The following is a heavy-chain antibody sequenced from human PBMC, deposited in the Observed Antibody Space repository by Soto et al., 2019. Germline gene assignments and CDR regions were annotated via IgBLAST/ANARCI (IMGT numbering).Heavy chain of an antibody. J-gene: IGHJ4*02. CDR2: INAGNGNT. V-gene: IGHV1-3*01. Sequence: ASVKVSCKASGYTFTSYAMHWVRQAPGQRLEWMGWINAGNGNTKYPQKFQGRVTITRDTSASTAYMELSSLRSEDTAVYYCARAKLRYFDWSNNFDYWGQGTLVTVSS. D-gene: IGHD3-9*01. CDR1: GYTFTSYA. CDR3: ARAKLRYFDWSNNFDY.